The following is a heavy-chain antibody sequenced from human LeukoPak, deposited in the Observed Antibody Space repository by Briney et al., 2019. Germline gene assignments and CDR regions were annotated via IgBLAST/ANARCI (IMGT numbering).Heavy chain of an antibody. Sequence: PSETLSLTCTVSGGSIRSYYWSWIRQPPGKGLEWIGYIFYSGSTNYNPSLRSRVTISVDTSKNQFSLKLSSVTAADTAVYYCARAVGSFDWLPLFDYWGQGTLVTVSS. CDR3: ARAVGSFDWLPLFDY. D-gene: IGHD3-9*01. J-gene: IGHJ4*02. V-gene: IGHV4-59*08. CDR1: GGSIRSYY. CDR2: IFYSGST.